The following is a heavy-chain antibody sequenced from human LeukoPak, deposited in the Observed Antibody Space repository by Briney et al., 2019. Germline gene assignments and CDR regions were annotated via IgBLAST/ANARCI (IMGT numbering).Heavy chain of an antibody. Sequence: PGGSLRLSCAASGFTFSNARMSWVRQAPGKGPEWVGRIKNKVDGGTTDYAAPVKGRFTISRDDSKSTLYLQMDSLKPEDTAVYYCSTRAGWEFLTEFWGQGTLVTVSS. J-gene: IGHJ4*02. CDR2: IKNKVDGGTT. CDR1: GFTFSNAR. D-gene: IGHD3-10*01. V-gene: IGHV3-15*01. CDR3: STRAGWEFLTEF.